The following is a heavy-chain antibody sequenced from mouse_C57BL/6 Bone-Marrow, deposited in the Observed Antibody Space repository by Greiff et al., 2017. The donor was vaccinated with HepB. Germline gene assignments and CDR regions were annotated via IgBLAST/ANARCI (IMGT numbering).Heavy chain of an antibody. CDR2: INPSNGGT. V-gene: IGHV1-53*01. J-gene: IGHJ4*01. Sequence: QVQLKQPGTELVKPGASVKLSCKASGYTFTSYWMHWVKQRPGQGLEWIGNINPSNGGTNYNEKFKSKATLTVDKSSSTAYMQLSSLTSEDSAVYYCARDHSNYEGDYAMDYWGQGTSVTVSS. D-gene: IGHD2-5*01. CDR3: ARDHSNYEGDYAMDY. CDR1: GYTFTSYW.